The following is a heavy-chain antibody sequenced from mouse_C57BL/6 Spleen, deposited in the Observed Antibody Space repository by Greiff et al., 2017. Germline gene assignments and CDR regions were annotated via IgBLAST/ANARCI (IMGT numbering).Heavy chain of an antibody. Sequence: EVQRVESGGGLVQPGGSLKLSCAASGFDFSRYWMSWVRRAPGKGLEWIGEINPDSSTTNYAQSLKDKFTISRDNAKNTLYLQMSRVRSEDRALYYCAVVGYFDDGSSCGYYAMDDWGPGTSVTVAS. V-gene: IGHV4-1*01. D-gene: IGHD1-1*01. CDR1: GFDFSRYW. CDR3: AVVGYFDDGSSCGYYAMDD. J-gene: IGHJ4*01. CDR2: INPDSSTT.